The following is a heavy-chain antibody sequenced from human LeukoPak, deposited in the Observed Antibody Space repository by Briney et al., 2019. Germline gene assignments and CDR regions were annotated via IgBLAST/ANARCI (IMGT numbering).Heavy chain of an antibody. Sequence: PSETLSLTCTVSGGSISSYYWSWIRQPAGKGLEWIGRIYTSGSTNYNPSLKSRVTMSVDMSKNQFSLKLSSVTAADTAVYYCARTRSDCSGGSCYSFFDYWGQGTLVTVSS. J-gene: IGHJ4*02. D-gene: IGHD2-15*01. V-gene: IGHV4-4*07. CDR3: ARTRSDCSGGSCYSFFDY. CDR2: IYTSGST. CDR1: GGSISSYY.